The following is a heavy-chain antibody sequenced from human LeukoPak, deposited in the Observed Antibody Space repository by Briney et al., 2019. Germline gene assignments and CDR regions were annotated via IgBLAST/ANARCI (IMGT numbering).Heavy chain of an antibody. CDR2: IRSKAYGGTS. CDR3: TRNYYGDSGGFFDY. Sequence: GGSLRLSCTASGFTFSDYAMSWVRQAPGKGLEWVGFIRSKAYGGTSEYAASVKGRFTISRDDSKSIAYLQINSLKTEDTALYYCTRNYYGDSGGFFDYWGQGTLVTVSS. V-gene: IGHV3-49*04. D-gene: IGHD4-17*01. CDR1: GFTFSDYA. J-gene: IGHJ4*02.